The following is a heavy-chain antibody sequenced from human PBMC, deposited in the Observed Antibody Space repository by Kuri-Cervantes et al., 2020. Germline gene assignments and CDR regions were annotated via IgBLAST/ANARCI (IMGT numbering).Heavy chain of an antibody. Sequence: GESLKISCAASGFTFSSYAMNWVRQAPGEGLEWVSVITATGDSTYDAVSVKGRFTISRDNAKNSLYLQMNSLRVEDTAVYYCARDRVGGYSYGPAPYWGQGTLVTVSS. D-gene: IGHD5-18*01. CDR3: ARDRVGGYSYGPAPY. J-gene: IGHJ4*02. CDR2: ITATGDST. V-gene: IGHV3-23*01. CDR1: GFTFSSYA.